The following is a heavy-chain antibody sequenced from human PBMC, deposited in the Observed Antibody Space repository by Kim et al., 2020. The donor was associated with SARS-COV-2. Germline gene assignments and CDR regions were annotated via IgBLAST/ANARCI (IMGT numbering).Heavy chain of an antibody. Sequence: SVKVSCKDSGGTFSSYAISWVRQAPGQGLEWMGGIIPIFGTANHAQKFQGRVTITADESTSTAYMELSSLRSEDTAVYYCAREGYYDSTGGDAFDIWGQGTMVTVSS. CDR2: IIPIFGTA. J-gene: IGHJ3*02. CDR1: GGTFSSYA. V-gene: IGHV1-69*13. D-gene: IGHD3-22*01. CDR3: AREGYYDSTGGDAFDI.